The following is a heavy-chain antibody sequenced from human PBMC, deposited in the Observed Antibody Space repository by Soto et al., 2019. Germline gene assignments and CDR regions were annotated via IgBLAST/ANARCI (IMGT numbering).Heavy chain of an antibody. CDR2: IKQDGSEK. CDR3: ATYHHYSSLDY. V-gene: IGHV3-7*01. J-gene: IGHJ4*02. D-gene: IGHD6-13*01. Sequence: GGSLRLSCAASGFTFSSSWMSWVRQAPGKGLEWVANIKQDGSEKYYVDSVKGRFTISRDNTKNSLYLQMNSLRAEDTAMYYCATYHHYSSLDYWGQGTLVTVSS. CDR1: GFTFSSSW.